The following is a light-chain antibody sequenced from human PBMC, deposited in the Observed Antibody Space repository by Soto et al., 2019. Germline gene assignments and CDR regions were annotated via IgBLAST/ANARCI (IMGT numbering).Light chain of an antibody. V-gene: IGKV1-5*01. CDR2: DAS. CDR3: QQYNSYRT. J-gene: IGKJ1*01. Sequence: DIQMTQSPATLSASVGDSVTITCRASQTISSWLAWYQQKPGKAPKLLIYDASILESGVPSRFSGSGSGTEFTLTISSLQPDDFATYYCQQYNSYRTFGQGTKVDIK. CDR1: QTISSW.